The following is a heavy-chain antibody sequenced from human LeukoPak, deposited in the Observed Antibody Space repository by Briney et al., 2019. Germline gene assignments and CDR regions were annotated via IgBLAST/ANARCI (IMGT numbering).Heavy chain of an antibody. CDR1: GFTFSSYG. CDR3: AKGPLYCSSTSCFYFDY. V-gene: IGHV3-33*06. Sequence: GGSLRLSCAASGFTFSSYGMHWVRQAPGKGLEWVAVIWYDGSNKYYADSVKGRFTISRDNSKNTLYLQMNSLRAEDTAVYYCAKGPLYCSSTSCFYFDYWGQGTLVTVSS. D-gene: IGHD2-2*01. J-gene: IGHJ4*02. CDR2: IWYDGSNK.